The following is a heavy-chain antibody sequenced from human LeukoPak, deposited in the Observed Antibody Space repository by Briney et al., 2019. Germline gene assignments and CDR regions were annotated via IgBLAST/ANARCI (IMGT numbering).Heavy chain of an antibody. CDR3: ARGVLGATHFDY. D-gene: IGHD1-26*01. J-gene: IGHJ4*02. CDR1: GFTVSSNY. V-gene: IGHV3-66*01. Sequence: PGGSLRLSCAASGFTVSSNYMSWVRQAPGKGLEWVSVIYSGGRTYYADSVKGRFTISRDNSKNTLYLQMNSLRGEDTAVYYCARGVLGATHFDYWGQGTLVTVSS. CDR2: IYSGGRT.